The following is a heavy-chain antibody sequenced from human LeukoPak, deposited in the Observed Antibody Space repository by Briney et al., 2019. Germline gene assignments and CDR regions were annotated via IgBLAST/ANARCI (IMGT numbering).Heavy chain of an antibody. Sequence: ASGKVSCKASGYTFSSYSISWVRQAPEQGLEWMGWISVYNGNTNYAQNLQGRVTMTTDTSTTTAYMELRSLTSDDTAVYYCARENRGSLDYWGQGTLVTVSS. CDR1: GYTFSSYS. CDR3: ARENRGSLDY. CDR2: ISVYNGNT. D-gene: IGHD1-14*01. J-gene: IGHJ4*02. V-gene: IGHV1-18*01.